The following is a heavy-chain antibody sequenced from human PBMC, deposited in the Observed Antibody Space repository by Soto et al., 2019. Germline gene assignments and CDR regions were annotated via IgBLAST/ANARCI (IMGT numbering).Heavy chain of an antibody. CDR1: DVSISIGGYS. CDR3: ARVTAP. V-gene: IGHV4-30-2*01. CDR2: IYHSGST. J-gene: IGHJ5*02. Sequence: PSETMSLTCAVSDVSISIGGYSWSWIRQPPGKGLEWIGYIYHSGSTYYNPSLKSRVTISVDRSKNQFSLKLSSVTDADTAVYYCARVTAPWGQGTLVTGSS.